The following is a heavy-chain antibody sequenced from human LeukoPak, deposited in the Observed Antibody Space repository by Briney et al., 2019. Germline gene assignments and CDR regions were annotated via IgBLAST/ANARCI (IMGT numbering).Heavy chain of an antibody. CDR3: ARALTTVTTFCFDY. V-gene: IGHV4-31*03. CDR2: IYYSGST. Sequence: PSQTLSLTCTVFGGSISSGGYYWSWIRQHPGKGLEWIGYIYYSGSTYYNPSLKSRVTISVDTSKNQFSLKLSSVTAADTAVYYCARALTTVTTFCFDYWGQGTLVTVSS. D-gene: IGHD4-17*01. J-gene: IGHJ4*02. CDR1: GGSISSGGYY.